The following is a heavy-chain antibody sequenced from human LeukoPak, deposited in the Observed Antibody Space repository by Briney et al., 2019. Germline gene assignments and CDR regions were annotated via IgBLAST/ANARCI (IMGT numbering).Heavy chain of an antibody. V-gene: IGHV4-4*07. CDR1: GVSISSYY. CDR2: IYTSGST. CDR3: ATTVGYSGNYIFDY. D-gene: IGHD1-26*01. Sequence: SETLSLTCTVSGVSISSYYWSWIRQPAGKGLEWIGRIYTSGSTDYNPSLKSRVTMSVDTSKNQFSLKLSSVTAADTAVYYCATTVGYSGNYIFDYWGQGILVTVSS. J-gene: IGHJ4*02.